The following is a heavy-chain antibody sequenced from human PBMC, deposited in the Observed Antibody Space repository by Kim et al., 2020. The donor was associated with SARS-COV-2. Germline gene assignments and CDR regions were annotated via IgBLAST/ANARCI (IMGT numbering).Heavy chain of an antibody. CDR1: GGSFSGYY. CDR3: ARGARYGSGSYGGKYYYYYYGMDV. CDR2: INHSGST. V-gene: IGHV4-34*01. J-gene: IGHJ6*02. Sequence: SETLSLTCAVYGGSFSGYYWSWIRQPPGKGLEWIGEINHSGSTNYNPSLKSRVTISVDTSKNQFSLKLSSVTAADTAVYYCARGARYGSGSYGGKYYYYYYGMDVWGQGTTVTVSS. D-gene: IGHD3-10*01.